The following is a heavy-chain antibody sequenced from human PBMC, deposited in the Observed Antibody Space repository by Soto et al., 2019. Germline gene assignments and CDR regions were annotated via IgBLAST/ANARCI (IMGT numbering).Heavy chain of an antibody. D-gene: IGHD3-3*01. V-gene: IGHV3-43D*04. J-gene: IGHJ6*02. CDR2: ISWDGGGT. Sequence: EVQLVESGGVVVQPGGSLRVSCVASGFTFDDYAMHWVRQAPGKGLEWVSLISWDGGGTYYVDSVKGRFTISRDNSKNSLYLQMNSLRAEDTALYYCAKGTRTTTNFGVVIGPPGDVWGQGTTVTVSS. CDR3: AKGTRTTTNFGVVIGPPGDV. CDR1: GFTFDDYA.